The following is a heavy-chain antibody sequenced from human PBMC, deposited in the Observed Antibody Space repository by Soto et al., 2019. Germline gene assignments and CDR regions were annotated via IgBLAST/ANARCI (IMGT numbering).Heavy chain of an antibody. CDR2: ISSTTNYI. CDR3: ARESEDLTSNFDY. CDR1: GFTFSSNG. J-gene: IGHJ4*02. V-gene: IGHV3-21*06. Sequence: GGSLRLSCAASGFTFSSNGMNWVRQAPGKGLEWVSSISSTTNYIYYGDSMKGRFTISRDNAKNSLYLEMNSLRAEDTAVYYCARESEDLTSNFDYWGQGTLVTVSS.